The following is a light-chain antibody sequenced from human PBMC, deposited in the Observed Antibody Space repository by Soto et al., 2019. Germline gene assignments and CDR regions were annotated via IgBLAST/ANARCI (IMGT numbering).Light chain of an antibody. CDR3: SSYTSSAPGVV. CDR1: SSDVGASND. Sequence: QSALTQPASVSGSPGQSITISCSGTSSDVGASNDVSWYQQHPGEAPKLMIYDVSYRPSGVSNRFSGSKSGNTASLTISGLQAEDEADDFCSSYTSSAPGVVFGGGTKLTVL. V-gene: IGLV2-14*03. J-gene: IGLJ2*01. CDR2: DVS.